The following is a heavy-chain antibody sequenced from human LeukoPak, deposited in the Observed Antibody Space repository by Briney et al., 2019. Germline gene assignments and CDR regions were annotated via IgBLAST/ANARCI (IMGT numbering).Heavy chain of an antibody. V-gene: IGHV3-48*01. J-gene: IGHJ5*02. Sequence: PGGSLRLSCAASGFTFSSYSMNWVGQAPGGGLEWVSYICSSSSTIYYADSVTDRFTISSVNAKDSLYLQMNSLRAEDTAVYSCARALRYFDWLTTSPEYNWFDPWGQGTLVTVSS. CDR3: ARALRYFDWLTTSPEYNWFDP. CDR1: GFTFSSYS. D-gene: IGHD3-9*01. CDR2: ICSSSSTI.